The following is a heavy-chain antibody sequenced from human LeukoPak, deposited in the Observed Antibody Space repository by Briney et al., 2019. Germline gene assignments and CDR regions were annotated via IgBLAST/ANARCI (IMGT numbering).Heavy chain of an antibody. Sequence: SETLSLTCVVYGGSFSGYYWSWIRQPPGKGLEWIGEINHSGSTNYNPSLKSRVTISVDTSKNRFSLKLNSVTAADTAVYYCASSRCSSTSCLYYNYYYGMDVWGQGTTVTVSS. CDR3: ASSRCSSTSCLYYNYYYGMDV. J-gene: IGHJ6*02. D-gene: IGHD2-2*01. CDR2: INHSGST. CDR1: GGSFSGYY. V-gene: IGHV4-34*01.